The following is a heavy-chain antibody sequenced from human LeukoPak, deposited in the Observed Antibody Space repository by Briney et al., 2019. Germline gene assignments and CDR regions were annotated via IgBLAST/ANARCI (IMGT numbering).Heavy chain of an antibody. Sequence: TGGSLRLSCAASGFTFSTYWMSWVRQAPGKGLEWVANIKQDGSQKNYVDSVKGRFTISRDDAKNSLYLQMNSLRAEDTAVYYCARDGSSSLSSSAPPPTDFDYWGQGTLVTVSS. J-gene: IGHJ4*02. CDR3: ARDGSSSLSSSAPPPTDFDY. D-gene: IGHD6-6*01. CDR1: GFTFSTYW. CDR2: IKQDGSQK. V-gene: IGHV3-7*01.